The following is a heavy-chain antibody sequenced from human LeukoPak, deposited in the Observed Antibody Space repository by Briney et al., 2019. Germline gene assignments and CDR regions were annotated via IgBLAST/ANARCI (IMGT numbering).Heavy chain of an antibody. J-gene: IGHJ5*02. CDR2: IIPILGIA. D-gene: IGHD2-2*01. CDR3: ARDGEYQLLPNWFDP. V-gene: IGHV1-69*04. Sequence: SVKVSCKASGYTFTGYYMHWVRQAPGQGLEWMGRIIPILGIANYAQKFQGRVTITADKSTSTAYMELSSLRSEDTAVYYCARDGEYQLLPNWFDPWGQGTLVTVSS. CDR1: GYTFTGYY.